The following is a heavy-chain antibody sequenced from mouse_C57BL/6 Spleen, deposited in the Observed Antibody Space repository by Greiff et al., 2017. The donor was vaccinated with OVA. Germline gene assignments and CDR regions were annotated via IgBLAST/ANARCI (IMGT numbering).Heavy chain of an antibody. D-gene: IGHD4-1*01. Sequence: QVQLQQPGAELVKPGASVKLSCKASGYTFTSYWMQWVKQRPGQGLEWIGEIDPSDSYTNYNQKFKGKATLTVDTSSSTAYMQLSSLTSEDSAVYYCAKRGRWYFGVWGTGTTVTVSS. J-gene: IGHJ1*03. CDR3: AKRGRWYFGV. CDR2: IDPSDSYT. V-gene: IGHV1-50*01. CDR1: GYTFTSYW.